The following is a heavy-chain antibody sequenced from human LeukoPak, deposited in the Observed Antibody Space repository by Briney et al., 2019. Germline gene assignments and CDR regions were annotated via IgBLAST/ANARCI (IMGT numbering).Heavy chain of an antibody. CDR1: GFTVTTNS. CDR2: IYSGGGT. CDR3: AKEAI. V-gene: IGHV3-66*01. J-gene: IGHJ4*02. Sequence: PGGSLRLSCVASGFTVTTNSMTWVRQAPGKGLEWVSVIYSGGGTYYADSVKGRFTISRDNSKNTLYLQMNSLRAEDTAVYYCAKEAIWGQGTLVTVSS.